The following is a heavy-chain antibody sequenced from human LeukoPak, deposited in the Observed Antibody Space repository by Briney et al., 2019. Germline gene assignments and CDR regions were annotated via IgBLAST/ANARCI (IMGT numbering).Heavy chain of an antibody. CDR2: INPNSGCT. CDR1: GYTFTGYY. J-gene: IGHJ5*02. V-gene: IGHV1-2*02. Sequence: ASVKVSFKASGYTFTGYYMHWVRQATGQGPEWMGWINPNSGCTNYAQKFRGRVTMTRDTSISTAYMELRRLRSDDTAVYYCARETIAAAYWFDPWGQGTLATVSS. D-gene: IGHD6-13*01. CDR3: ARETIAAAYWFDP.